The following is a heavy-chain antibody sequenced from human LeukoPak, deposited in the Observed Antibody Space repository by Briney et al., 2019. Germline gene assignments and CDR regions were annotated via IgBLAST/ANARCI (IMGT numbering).Heavy chain of an antibody. CDR2: IYDSGST. CDR3: ARTPARYNWNNGFDI. Sequence: PSETLSLTCTVSGGSISSSSYYWGWIRQTPGKGLEWIGSIYDSGSTYSNPSLKSRVTISVDTSKNQFSLKLSSLTAADTAVYYCARTPARYNWNNGFDIWGQGTMVTVSS. D-gene: IGHD1/OR15-1a*01. V-gene: IGHV4-39*01. CDR1: GGSISSSSYY. J-gene: IGHJ3*02.